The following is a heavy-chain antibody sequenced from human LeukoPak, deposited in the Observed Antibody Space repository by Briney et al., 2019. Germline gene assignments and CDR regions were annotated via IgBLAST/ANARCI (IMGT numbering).Heavy chain of an antibody. CDR3: ARDYSAAAGFEYYYYMDV. CDR1: GFTFSSYS. V-gene: IGHV3-21*01. D-gene: IGHD6-13*01. Sequence: GGSLRLSCAASGFTFSSYSMNWVRQAPGKGLEWVSSISSSSSYIYYADSVKGRFTISRDNAKNSLYLQMNSLRAEDTAVYYCARDYSAAAGFEYYYYMDVWGKGTTVTVSS. J-gene: IGHJ6*03. CDR2: ISSSSSYI.